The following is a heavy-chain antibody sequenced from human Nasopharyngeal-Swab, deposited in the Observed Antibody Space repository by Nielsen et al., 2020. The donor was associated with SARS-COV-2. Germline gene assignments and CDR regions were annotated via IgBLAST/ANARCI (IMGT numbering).Heavy chain of an antibody. V-gene: IGHV3-30*04. J-gene: IGHJ4*02. Sequence: GGSLRLSCAASGFTFSSYAMHWVRQAPGKGLEWVAVISYDGSNKYYADSVKGRFTISRDNSKNTLYLQMNSLRAVDTAVYYCARDLVGATYWGQGTLVTVSS. CDR1: GFTFSSYA. D-gene: IGHD1-26*01. CDR3: ARDLVGATY. CDR2: ISYDGSNK.